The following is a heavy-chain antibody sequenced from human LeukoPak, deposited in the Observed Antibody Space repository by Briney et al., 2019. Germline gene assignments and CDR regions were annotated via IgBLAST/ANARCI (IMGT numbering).Heavy chain of an antibody. Sequence: GGSLRLSCAASGFTFSNYWMHWVRHAPGEALMWVSRISPTGSTTSYADSVKGRFTVSRDNAKNTLYLQVNNLRAEDTAVYYCARGPSSNWSGLDFWGQGTLLTVSS. CDR1: GFTFSNYW. CDR2: ISPTGSTT. J-gene: IGHJ4*02. D-gene: IGHD6-13*01. V-gene: IGHV3-74*01. CDR3: ARGPSSNWSGLDF.